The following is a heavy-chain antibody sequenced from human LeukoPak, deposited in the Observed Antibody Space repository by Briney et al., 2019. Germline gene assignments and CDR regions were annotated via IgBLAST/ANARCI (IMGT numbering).Heavy chain of an antibody. CDR3: AHSYYSNSGDF. V-gene: IGHV2-5*02. CDR1: GFSLSTSGVS. D-gene: IGHD3-10*01. CDR2: IYWDDDK. Sequence: SGPTLVNPTQTLTLTCTFSGFSLSTSGVSVGWIRQSPGKALEWLAVIYWDDDKRYSPSLKSRLTITKDTSKSQVVLTMTNMDPVDTATYYCAHSYYSNSGDFWGQGTLVTVSS. J-gene: IGHJ4*02.